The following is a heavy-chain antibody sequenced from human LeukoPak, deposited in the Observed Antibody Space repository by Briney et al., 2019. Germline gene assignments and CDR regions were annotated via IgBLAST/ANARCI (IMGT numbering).Heavy chain of an antibody. CDR1: GFTFSNFG. J-gene: IGHJ4*02. Sequence: PGGSLRLSCAAPGFTFSNFGMHWVRQSPGKGLEWVAFIRNDGGNKHYADSVEGRFTISRDNSKNTVYLQMDGLRAEDTSMYYCAKDYFHGVHGPEDYWGQGTLVTVSS. V-gene: IGHV3-30*02. D-gene: IGHD2-8*01. CDR3: AKDYFHGVHGPEDY. CDR2: IRNDGGNK.